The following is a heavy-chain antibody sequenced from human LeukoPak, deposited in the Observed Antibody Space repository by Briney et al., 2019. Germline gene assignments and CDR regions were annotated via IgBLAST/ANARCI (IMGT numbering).Heavy chain of an antibody. CDR3: ARDFSRIQLWLIFDY. J-gene: IGHJ4*02. D-gene: IGHD5-18*01. CDR1: GGSFSSYY. CDR2: IYYTGST. Sequence: SETLSLTCAVYGGSFSSYYWGWIRQPPGKGLEWIGSIYYTGSTYYNPSLKSRVTISVDTSKNQFSLKLSSVTAADTAVYYCARDFSRIQLWLIFDYWGQGTLVTVSS. V-gene: IGHV4-39*02.